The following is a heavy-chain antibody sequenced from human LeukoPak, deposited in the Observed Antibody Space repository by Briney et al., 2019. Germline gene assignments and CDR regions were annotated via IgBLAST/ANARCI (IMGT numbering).Heavy chain of an antibody. CDR2: IYYSGST. CDR1: NGSISSSSYY. J-gene: IGHJ4*02. V-gene: IGHV4-39*01. CDR3: ARHKLGTVAGFYFDY. Sequence: KPSETLSFTCTVSNGSISSSSYYWRWIRQPPGKGLEWIGSIYYSGSTYYNPSLKSRVTISVDTSKNQFSLKLSSVTAAETAVYYCARHKLGTVAGFYFDYWGQGTLVTVSS. D-gene: IGHD6-19*01.